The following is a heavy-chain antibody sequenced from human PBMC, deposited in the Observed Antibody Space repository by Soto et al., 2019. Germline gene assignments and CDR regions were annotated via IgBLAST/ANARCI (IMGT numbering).Heavy chain of an antibody. V-gene: IGHV1-8*01. J-gene: IGHJ6*03. CDR3: AREGYTGYCSGGSCYYPYYMDV. Sequence: QVQLVQSGAEVKKPGASVKVSCKASGYTFTSYDINWVRQATGQGLEWMGWMNPNSGNTGYAQKFQGRVTMTRNTSISTAYMELSSLRSEDTAVYYCAREGYTGYCSGGSCYYPYYMDVWGKGTTVTVSS. CDR1: GYTFTSYD. D-gene: IGHD2-15*01. CDR2: MNPNSGNT.